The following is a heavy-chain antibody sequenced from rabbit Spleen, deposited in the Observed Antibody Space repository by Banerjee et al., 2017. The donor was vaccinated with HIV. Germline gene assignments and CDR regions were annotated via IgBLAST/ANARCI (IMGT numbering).Heavy chain of an antibody. Sequence: QEQLVESGGGLVKPGASLTLTCTASGFSFSSSYDMCWVRQAPGKGLEWIGCIYTGNGKTYYASWAKGRFTISKTSSTTVTLQMTRLTAADTATYFCARDTSSSFSSYGMDLWGQGTLVTVS. V-gene: IGHV1S45*01. CDR2: IYTGNGKT. CDR3: ARDTSSSFSSYGMDL. J-gene: IGHJ6*01. D-gene: IGHD1-1*01. CDR1: GFSFSSSYD.